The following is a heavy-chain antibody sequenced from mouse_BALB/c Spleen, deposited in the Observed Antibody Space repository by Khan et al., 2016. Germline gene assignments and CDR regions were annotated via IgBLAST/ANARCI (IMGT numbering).Heavy chain of an antibody. J-gene: IGHJ4*01. V-gene: IGHV5-6-4*01. CDR1: VFTFSSYT. CDR2: ISSGGSYT. D-gene: IGHD2-3*01. Sequence: EVELVESGGGLVKPGGSLKLSCAASVFTFSSYTMSWVRQTPEKRLEWVATISSGGSYTYYPDSVKGRFTISRDNAKNTLYLQMSSLKSEDTAMYYCTRDRGDGYYFAMDYWGQGTSVTVSS. CDR3: TRDRGDGYYFAMDY.